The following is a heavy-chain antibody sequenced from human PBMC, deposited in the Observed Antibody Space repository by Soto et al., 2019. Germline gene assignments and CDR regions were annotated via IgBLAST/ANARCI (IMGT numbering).Heavy chain of an antibody. Sequence: PGGSLRLCCAASGFTFSSYAMSWVRQAPGKGLEWVSAISSSSSTTYYADSVKGRFTISRDNAKNSLYLQMNSLRAEDTAVYYCARANVVVVVAANDYWGQGTLVTVSS. CDR3: ARANVVVVVAANDY. D-gene: IGHD2-15*01. V-gene: IGHV3-23*01. CDR1: GFTFSSYA. CDR2: ISSSSSTT. J-gene: IGHJ4*02.